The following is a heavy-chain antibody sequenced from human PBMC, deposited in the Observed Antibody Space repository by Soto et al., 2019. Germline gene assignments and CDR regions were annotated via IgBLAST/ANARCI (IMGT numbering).Heavy chain of an antibody. D-gene: IGHD1-26*01. Sequence: GGSLRLSCVASGLTFTTYWMTWVRQAPGKGLEWVANIKQDGSEEYYVDSVKGRFTISRDDAENSLYLQMNNLRAEDTAVYYCTRNRAKFDTWRQGTPVTVSS. CDR1: GLTFTTYW. CDR2: IKQDGSEE. J-gene: IGHJ5*02. CDR3: TRNRAKFDT. V-gene: IGHV3-7*01.